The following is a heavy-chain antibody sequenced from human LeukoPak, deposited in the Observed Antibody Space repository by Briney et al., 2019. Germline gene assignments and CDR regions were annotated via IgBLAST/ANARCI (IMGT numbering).Heavy chain of an antibody. Sequence: PGGSLRLSCTASGFTFSSYEMNWVRQAPGKGPVWVSRINSDGSMTNYADSVKGRFTISRDNAKNTLYLQMNSLRAEDTAVYYCARGVTGSLSGLYGLDVWGQGTTVTVSS. V-gene: IGHV3-74*01. CDR2: INSDGSMT. CDR3: ARGVTGSLSGLYGLDV. CDR1: GFTFSSYE. J-gene: IGHJ6*02. D-gene: IGHD1-20*01.